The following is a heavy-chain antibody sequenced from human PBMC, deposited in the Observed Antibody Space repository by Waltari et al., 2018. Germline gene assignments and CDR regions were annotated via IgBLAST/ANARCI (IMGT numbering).Heavy chain of an antibody. CDR1: GGSISSYY. V-gene: IGHV4-59*01. J-gene: IGHJ4*02. Sequence: QVQLQESGPGLVKPSETLSLTCTVSGGSISSYYRSWIRQPPGKGLEWIGYIYYSGSTNYNPSLKSRVTISVDTSKNQFSLKLSSVTAADTAVYYCARGNKQLVSDWGQGTLVTVSS. D-gene: IGHD6-6*01. CDR3: ARGNKQLVSD. CDR2: IYYSGST.